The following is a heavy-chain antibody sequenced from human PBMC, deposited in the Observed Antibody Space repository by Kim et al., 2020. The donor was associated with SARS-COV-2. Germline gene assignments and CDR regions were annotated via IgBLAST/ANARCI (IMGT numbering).Heavy chain of an antibody. V-gene: IGHV3-48*03. CDR3: ARVSIMGGYSYGGAFDI. J-gene: IGHJ3*02. Sequence: GGSLRLSCAASGFTFSSYEMNWVRQAPGKGLEWVSYISSSGSTIYYADSVKGRFTISRDNAKNSLYLQMNSLRAEDTAVYYCARVSIMGGYSYGGAFDIWGQGTMVTVSS. CDR2: ISSSGSTI. D-gene: IGHD5-18*01. CDR1: GFTFSSYE.